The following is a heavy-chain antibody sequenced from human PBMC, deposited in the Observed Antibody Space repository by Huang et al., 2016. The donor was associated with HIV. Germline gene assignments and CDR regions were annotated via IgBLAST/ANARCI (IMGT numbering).Heavy chain of an antibody. CDR1: GGSISSSSYY. CDR3: AAHGRIVGIPAAPLRFDP. V-gene: IGHV4-39*01. Sequence: QLQLQESGPGLVKPSETLSLTCTVSGGSISSSSYYWGWIRQPPGKGLEWIGSLYHSGTHYSNPSLKSRVTISVDTARTQFSLKLGSVTAADTAVYYCAAHGRIVGIPAAPLRFDPWGQGTLVTVSS. D-gene: IGHD6-13*01. CDR2: LYHSGTH. J-gene: IGHJ5*02.